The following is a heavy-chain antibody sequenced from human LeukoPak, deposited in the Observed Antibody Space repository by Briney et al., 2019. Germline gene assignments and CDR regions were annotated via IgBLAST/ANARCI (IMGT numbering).Heavy chain of an antibody. CDR2: IRGSGDST. D-gene: IGHD2-15*01. J-gene: IGHJ4*02. Sequence: PGGSLRLSCAASGFTLSSYAMTWVRQAPGKGLEWVSTIRGSGDSTYYADSVKGRFTISRDNSKNTLYLQMNSLRAEDTAVYYCARYCSGASCYSGVDYWGQGTLVTVSS. CDR1: GFTLSSYA. V-gene: IGHV3-23*01. CDR3: ARYCSGASCYSGVDY.